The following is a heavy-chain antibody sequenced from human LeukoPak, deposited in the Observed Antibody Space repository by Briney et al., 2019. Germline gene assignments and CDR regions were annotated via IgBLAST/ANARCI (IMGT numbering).Heavy chain of an antibody. CDR3: ARAPIVLVVYASGGRFNP. CDR2: INHSGST. J-gene: IGHJ5*02. V-gene: IGHV4-34*01. Sequence: SETLSLTCAVYGGSFSGYYWSWIRQPPGKGLEWIGEINHSGSTNYNPSLKSRVTISVDTSKNQFSLKLSSVTAADTAVYYCARAPIVLVVYASGGRFNPWGQGTLVTVSS. CDR1: GGSFSGYY. D-gene: IGHD2-8*02.